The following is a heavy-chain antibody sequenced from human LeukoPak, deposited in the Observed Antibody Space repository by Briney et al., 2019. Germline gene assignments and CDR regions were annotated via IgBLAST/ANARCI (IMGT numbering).Heavy chain of an antibody. V-gene: IGHV3-74*01. CDR3: AREQQLVWGRWAFDI. J-gene: IGHJ3*02. CDR1: GFTFSSYW. Sequence: GGSLRLSCAASGFTFSSYWMHWVRQAPGKGLVWVSRINSDGSSTSYADSVKGRFTISRDNAKNTLYLQMNGLRAEDTAVYYCAREQQLVWGRWAFDIWGQGTMVTVSS. CDR2: INSDGSST. D-gene: IGHD6-13*01.